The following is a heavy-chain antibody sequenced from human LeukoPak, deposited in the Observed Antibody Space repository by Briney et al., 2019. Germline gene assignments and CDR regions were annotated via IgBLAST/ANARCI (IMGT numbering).Heavy chain of an antibody. CDR2: ISGSSSYI. D-gene: IGHD1-26*01. CDR1: GFTFSRYS. J-gene: IGHJ6*03. V-gene: IGHV3-21*01. CDR3: ARAYSGTYGLGYYYMDV. Sequence: PGGSLRLSCAASGFTFSRYSMNWVRQAPGKGLEWVSSISGSSSYIYYADSVKGRFTISRHNAKNSLYLQMNSMRAEDTAVYYCARAYSGTYGLGYYYMDVWGKGTTVTISS.